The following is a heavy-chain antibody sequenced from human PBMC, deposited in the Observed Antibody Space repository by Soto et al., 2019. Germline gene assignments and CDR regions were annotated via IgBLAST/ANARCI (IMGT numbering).Heavy chain of an antibody. Sequence: SETLSLTCTVSGGSVSSGSYYWSWIRQPPGKGLEWIGYIYYSGSTNYNPSLKSRVTISVDTSKNQFSLKLSSVTAADTAVYYCASTRIRYFDWYNSWGQGTLVTVSS. CDR1: GGSVSSGSYY. D-gene: IGHD3-9*01. J-gene: IGHJ5*01. CDR3: ASTRIRYFDWYNS. V-gene: IGHV4-61*01. CDR2: IYYSGST.